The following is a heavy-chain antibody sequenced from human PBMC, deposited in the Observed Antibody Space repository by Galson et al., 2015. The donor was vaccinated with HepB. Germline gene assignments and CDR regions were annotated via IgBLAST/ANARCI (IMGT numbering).Heavy chain of an antibody. Sequence: SVKVSCKASGGIFSSYAISWVRQAPGQGLEWMGGIIPIFGTANYAQKFQGRVTITADGSTSTAYMELSSLRSEDTAVYYCARAYYYDSSGYYRMYYFDYWGQGTLVTVSS. V-gene: IGHV1-69*13. CDR3: ARAYYYDSSGYYRMYYFDY. CDR1: GGIFSSYA. D-gene: IGHD3-22*01. J-gene: IGHJ4*02. CDR2: IIPIFGTA.